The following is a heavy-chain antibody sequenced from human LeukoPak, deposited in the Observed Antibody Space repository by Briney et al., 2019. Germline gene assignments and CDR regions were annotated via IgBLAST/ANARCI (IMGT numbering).Heavy chain of an antibody. V-gene: IGHV4-39*07. J-gene: IGHJ5*02. CDR3: AREVWNIRNPGAWIDP. Sequence: SETLSLTCTVSGGSISSSSYYWGWICQPPGKGLEWIGSIYYSGSTYYNPSLKSRVTISVDTSKNQFSLTLNSVTAADTAVYYCAREVWNIRNPGAWIDPWGQGSLVTVSS. D-gene: IGHD1/OR15-1a*01. CDR2: IYYSGST. CDR1: GGSISSSSYY.